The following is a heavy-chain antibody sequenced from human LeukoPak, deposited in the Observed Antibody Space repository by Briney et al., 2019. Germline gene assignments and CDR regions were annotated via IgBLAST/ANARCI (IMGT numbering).Heavy chain of an antibody. CDR3: ARLPTLVGAWSPIGY. J-gene: IGHJ4*02. D-gene: IGHD2-21*01. Sequence: ASVKVSCKASGYTFTGYYMHWVRQAPGQGLEWMGWINPESGGTNYAQKFQGRVTMTSDTSISTAYMEVTSLRSDDTAVYYCARLPTLVGAWSPIGYWGQGTRVTVSS. CDR1: GYTFTGYY. V-gene: IGHV1-2*02. CDR2: INPESGGT.